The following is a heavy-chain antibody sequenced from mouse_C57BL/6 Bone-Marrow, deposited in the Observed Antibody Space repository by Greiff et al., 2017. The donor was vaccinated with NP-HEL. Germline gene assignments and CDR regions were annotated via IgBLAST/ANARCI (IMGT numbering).Heavy chain of an antibody. CDR1: GYSFTGYY. Sequence: EVQLQQSGPELVKPGASVKISCKASGYSFTGYYMNWVKQSPEKSLEWIGEINPSTGGTTYNQKFKAKATLTVDKSSSTAYMQLKSLTSEDSAVYYCATPAQATGLAMDYWGQGTSVTVSS. V-gene: IGHV1-42*01. J-gene: IGHJ4*01. CDR2: INPSTGGT. CDR3: ATPAQATGLAMDY. D-gene: IGHD3-2*02.